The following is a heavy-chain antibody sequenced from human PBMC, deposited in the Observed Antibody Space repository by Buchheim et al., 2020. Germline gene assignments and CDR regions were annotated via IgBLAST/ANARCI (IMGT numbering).Heavy chain of an antibody. CDR2: IYYSGST. V-gene: IGHV4-30-4*01. CDR3: ARAIGDYDSSGYTYFDY. CDR1: GGSISRGDYY. D-gene: IGHD3-22*01. Sequence: QVQLQESGPGLVKPSQTLSLTCTVSGGSISRGDYYWSWIRQPPGKGLEWIGYIYYSGSTYYNPSLKSRVTISLDTSKNQFSLKLSSVTAADTAVYYCARAIGDYDSSGYTYFDYWGQGTL. J-gene: IGHJ4*02.